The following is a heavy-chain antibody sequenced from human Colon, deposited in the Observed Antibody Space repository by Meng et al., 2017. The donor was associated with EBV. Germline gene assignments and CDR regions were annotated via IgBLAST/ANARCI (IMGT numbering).Heavy chain of an antibody. D-gene: IGHD2-21*02. Sequence: GPATEMLPRTLAPTAAVCGGPRSSRIWWSWVRHPPGKGLEWIGEIYHSGSTNYNPSLKSRVTISVDESKNQFSLRLSSVTAADTAVYYCARVGAYCGGDCYHPRWGQGTLVTVSS. V-gene: IGHV4-4*03. J-gene: IGHJ4*02. CDR3: ARVGAYCGGDCYHPR. CDR2: IYHSGST. CDR1: GGPRSSRIW.